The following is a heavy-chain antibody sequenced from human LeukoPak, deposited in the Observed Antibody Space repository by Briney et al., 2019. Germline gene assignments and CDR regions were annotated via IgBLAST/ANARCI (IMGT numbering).Heavy chain of an antibody. Sequence: GGSLRLSCAASGFTFSSYAMSWVRQAPGKGLEWVSAISGSGGSTYYADSVKGRFTISRDNSKNTLYLQMNSLRAEDTAAYYCARPLMYYYGSETYFWFDPWGQGTLVTVSS. CDR2: ISGSGGST. D-gene: IGHD3-10*01. V-gene: IGHV3-23*01. J-gene: IGHJ5*02. CDR1: GFTFSSYA. CDR3: ARPLMYYYGSETYFWFDP.